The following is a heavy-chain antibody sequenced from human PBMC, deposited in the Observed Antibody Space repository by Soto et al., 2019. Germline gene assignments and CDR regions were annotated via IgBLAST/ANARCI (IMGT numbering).Heavy chain of an antibody. V-gene: IGHV1-69*01. D-gene: IGHD2-15*01. Sequence: QVQLVQSGAEVKKPVSSVKVSCKASGGTFSSYAISWVRQAPGQGLEWMGGIIPIFGTANYAQKFQGRVTITADESTSTAYMELSSLRSEDTAVYYCAREGGGILYTHFDYWGQGTLVTVSS. CDR1: GGTFSSYA. J-gene: IGHJ4*02. CDR2: IIPIFGTA. CDR3: AREGGGILYTHFDY.